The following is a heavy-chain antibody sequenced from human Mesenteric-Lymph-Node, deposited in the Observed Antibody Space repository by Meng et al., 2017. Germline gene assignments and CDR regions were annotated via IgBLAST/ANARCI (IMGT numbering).Heavy chain of an antibody. V-gene: IGHV4-31*03. Sequence: QGQLPDPGPGLPQPSPTLSLTCPVSGGSISSGCFYWTRNRHQPGQGLVWIGYIYYSASTYYNPQLRSRVAISIDTSKNQFSLKPTSVTAADTAVYFCARTNYGDYNWFDPWGQGTLVTVSS. CDR1: GGSISSGCFY. D-gene: IGHD4-17*01. CDR2: IYYSAST. J-gene: IGHJ5*02. CDR3: ARTNYGDYNWFDP.